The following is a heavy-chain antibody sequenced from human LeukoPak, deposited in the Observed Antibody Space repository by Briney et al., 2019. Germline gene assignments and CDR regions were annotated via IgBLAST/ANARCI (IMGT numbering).Heavy chain of an antibody. Sequence: PSETLSLTCTVSGGSISSGSYYWSWIRQPAGKGLEWIGRTHTTGSTNHNPSLKSRVTISMNTSENQFSLKLSSVTAADTAVYYCARETPPYDNSDYWGQGALVTVSS. J-gene: IGHJ4*02. CDR1: GGSISSGSYY. CDR2: THTTGST. D-gene: IGHD3-22*01. CDR3: ARETPPYDNSDY. V-gene: IGHV4-61*02.